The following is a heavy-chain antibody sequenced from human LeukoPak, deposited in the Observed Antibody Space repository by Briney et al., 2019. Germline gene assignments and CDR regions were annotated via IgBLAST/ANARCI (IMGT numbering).Heavy chain of an antibody. CDR3: TTTTVTMILDAFDY. D-gene: IGHD4-17*01. CDR1: GFTFSNAW. CDR2: IKSKTDGETT. V-gene: IGHV3-15*01. J-gene: IGHJ4*02. Sequence: GGSLRLSCAASGFTFSNAWMSWVRQAPGKGLEWVGRIKSKTDGETTDYAAPVKGRFTISRDDSKNTLYLQMNSLKTEDTAVYYCTTTTVTMILDAFDYWGQGTLVTVSS.